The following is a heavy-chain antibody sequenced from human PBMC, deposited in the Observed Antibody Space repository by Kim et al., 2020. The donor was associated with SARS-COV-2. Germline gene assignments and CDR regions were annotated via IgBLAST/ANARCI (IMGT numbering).Heavy chain of an antibody. CDR1: GYNFSSYW. CDR3: ARMGGEAMGDAFDI. CDR2: IYPGDSKT. D-gene: IGHD5-18*01. Sequence: GESLKISCKGSGYNFSSYWIGWVRQMPGKGLEWMGIIYPGDSKTTYTPSFQGQVTISADKSISIAFLQWSSLKASDTTIYYCARMGGEAMGDAFDIWGQGTMVTVSS. V-gene: IGHV5-51*01. J-gene: IGHJ3*02.